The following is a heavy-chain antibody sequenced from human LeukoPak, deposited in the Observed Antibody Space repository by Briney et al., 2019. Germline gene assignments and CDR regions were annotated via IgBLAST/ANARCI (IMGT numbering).Heavy chain of an antibody. Sequence: SVKVSCKASGGTFSSYAISWVRQAPGQGLEWMGGIIPIFGTANYAQKFQGRVTITADKSTSTAYMELSRLRSDDTAVYYCARAPPLIVVVPAAMGWFDPWGQGTLVTVSS. CDR1: GGTFSSYA. D-gene: IGHD2-2*01. V-gene: IGHV1-69*06. CDR2: IIPIFGTA. CDR3: ARAPPLIVVVPAAMGWFDP. J-gene: IGHJ5*02.